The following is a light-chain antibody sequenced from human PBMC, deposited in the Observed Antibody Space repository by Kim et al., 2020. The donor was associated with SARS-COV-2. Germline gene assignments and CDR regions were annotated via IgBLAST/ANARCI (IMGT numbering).Light chain of an antibody. V-gene: IGKV3-15*01. CDR1: QSVSSN. Sequence: EIVMTQSPATLSVSPGERATLSCRASQSVSSNLAWYQQKPGQAPRVLIYGAATSATGIPARFSGRGSGTEFTLTISSLHSEDFAVYYCQEYNNWTPRTFGGGTKVDIK. CDR3: QEYNNWTPRT. J-gene: IGKJ3*01. CDR2: GAA.